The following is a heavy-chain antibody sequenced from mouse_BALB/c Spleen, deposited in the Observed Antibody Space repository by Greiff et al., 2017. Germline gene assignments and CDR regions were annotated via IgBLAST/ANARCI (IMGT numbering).Heavy chain of an antibody. V-gene: IGHV1-7*01. CDR2: INPSTGYT. CDR3: AFITTVVAPFAY. J-gene: IGHJ3*01. Sequence: QVQLKESGAELAKPGASVKMSCKASSYTFTSYWMHWVKQRPGQGLEWIGYINPSTGYTEYNQKFKDKATLTADKSSSTAYMQLSSLTSEDSAVYYCAFITTVVAPFAYWGQGTLVTVSA. D-gene: IGHD1-1*01. CDR1: SYTFTSYW.